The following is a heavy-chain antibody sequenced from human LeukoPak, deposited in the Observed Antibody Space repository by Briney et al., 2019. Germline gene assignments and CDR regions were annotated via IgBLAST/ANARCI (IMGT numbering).Heavy chain of an antibody. CDR3: ARRGYGAIDY. CDR2: ISWNSGSI. D-gene: IGHD4-17*01. Sequence: GGSLRLSCAASGFTFDDYAMHWVRQAPGKGLEWVSGISWNSGSIGYADSVKGRFTISRDNAKNSLYLQMNSLRAEDTALYYCARRGYGAIDYWGQGTLVTVSS. CDR1: GFTFDDYA. V-gene: IGHV3-9*01. J-gene: IGHJ4*02.